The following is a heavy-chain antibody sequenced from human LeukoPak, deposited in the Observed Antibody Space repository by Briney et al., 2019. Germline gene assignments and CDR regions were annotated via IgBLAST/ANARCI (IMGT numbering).Heavy chain of an antibody. CDR1: GFTFSSYA. D-gene: IGHD3-22*01. CDR2: ISGSGGST. V-gene: IGHV3-23*01. Sequence: GGSLRLSCAASGFTFSSYAMSWVRQAPGKGLEWVSAISGSGGSTYYADSVKGRFTISRDNSKNTLYLQMNSLRAEDTALYYCAKDPYYYDSSGYTREWFDPWGQGTLVTVSS. J-gene: IGHJ5*02. CDR3: AKDPYYYDSSGYTREWFDP.